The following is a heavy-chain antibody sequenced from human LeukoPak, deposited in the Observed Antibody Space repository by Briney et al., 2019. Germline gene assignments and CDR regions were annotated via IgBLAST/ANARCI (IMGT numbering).Heavy chain of an antibody. D-gene: IGHD6-19*01. CDR1: GFTFSNYW. CDR2: IKQDGSVQ. V-gene: IGHV3-7*03. J-gene: IGHJ4*02. Sequence: PGGSLRLSCTASGFTFSNYWMSWVRQAPGKGLEWVANIKQDGSVQYYVDSVKGRFTISRDNTKNSLYLQMNSLRAEDTAVYYCVRKWAVAGSSYFDYWGQGTLVTVSS. CDR3: VRKWAVAGSSYFDY.